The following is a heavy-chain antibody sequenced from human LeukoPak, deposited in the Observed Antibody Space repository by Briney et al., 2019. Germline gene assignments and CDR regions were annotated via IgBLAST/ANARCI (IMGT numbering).Heavy chain of an antibody. D-gene: IGHD1-14*01. CDR3: ARDPETKRGRDGLDY. Sequence: GGSLRLSCAASGFTFSNDWMSWVRQAPGKGLEWMANIKGDGSDKYYVDSVKGRFTISRDNAKNSMYLQMNSLRAEDTAVYYCARDPETKRGRDGLDYWGPGTLVIASS. V-gene: IGHV3-7*01. CDR1: GFTFSNDW. CDR2: IKGDGSDK. J-gene: IGHJ4*02.